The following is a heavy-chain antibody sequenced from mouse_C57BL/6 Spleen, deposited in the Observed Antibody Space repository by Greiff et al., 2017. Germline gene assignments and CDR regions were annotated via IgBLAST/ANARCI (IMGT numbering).Heavy chain of an antibody. CDR3: ERSETSYGYGGGHYLDY. CDR2: INPNYGTT. D-gene: IGHD2-2*01. V-gene: IGHV1-39*01. Sequence: VQLQQSGPELVKPGASVSISCKASGYSFTDYNMNWVKQSNGKSLEWIGVINPNYGTTGYNQKYKGKATLTVYRYSSTAYMQLNSLTAEDSAVYDCERSETSYGYGGGHYLDYWGQGTTLTVSS. CDR1: GYSFTDYN. J-gene: IGHJ2*01.